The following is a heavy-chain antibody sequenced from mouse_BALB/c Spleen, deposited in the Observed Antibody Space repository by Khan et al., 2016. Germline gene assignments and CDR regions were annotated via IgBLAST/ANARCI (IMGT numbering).Heavy chain of an antibody. Sequence: QIQLGQSGPELKKPGETVRISCKASGYTFTNYGLNWVKQAPGKGLKWMGWINTYTGEPTYADDFKARFAFSLETPASPAYLQINNLKNEDTATYFGTRPDYGSSRKFGYWGQGTLVTVSA. CDR3: TRPDYGSSRKFGY. D-gene: IGHD1-1*01. V-gene: IGHV9-3-1*01. J-gene: IGHJ3*01. CDR2: INTYTGEP. CDR1: GYTFTNYG.